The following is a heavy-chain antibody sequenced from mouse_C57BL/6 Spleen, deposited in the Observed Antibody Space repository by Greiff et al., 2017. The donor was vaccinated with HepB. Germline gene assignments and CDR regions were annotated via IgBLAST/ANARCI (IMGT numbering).Heavy chain of an antibody. Sequence: QVQLQQPGAELVRPGSSVKLSCKASGYTFTSYWMDWVKQRPGQGLEWIGNIYPSDSETHYNQKFKDKATLTVDKSSSTAYMQLRSLTSEDSAVYYCARCDSYFDYWGQGTTRTVSS. CDR1: GYTFTSYW. J-gene: IGHJ2*01. CDR3: ARCDSYFDY. CDR2: IYPSDSET. V-gene: IGHV1-61*01. D-gene: IGHD2-4*01.